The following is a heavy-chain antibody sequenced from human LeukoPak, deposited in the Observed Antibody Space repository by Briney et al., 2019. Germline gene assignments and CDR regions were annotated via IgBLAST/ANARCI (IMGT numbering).Heavy chain of an antibody. CDR3: ARVGYCSSTSCYSGINNWFDP. J-gene: IGHJ5*02. CDR1: GFTFSDYY. V-gene: IGHV3-11*01. Sequence: GGSLRLSCAASGFTFSDYYMSWIRQAPGKGLEWVSYISSSGSTIYYADSVKGRFPISRDNAKNSLYLQMNSLRAEDTAVYYCARVGYCSSTSCYSGINNWFDPWGQGTLVTVSS. CDR2: ISSSGSTI. D-gene: IGHD2-2*01.